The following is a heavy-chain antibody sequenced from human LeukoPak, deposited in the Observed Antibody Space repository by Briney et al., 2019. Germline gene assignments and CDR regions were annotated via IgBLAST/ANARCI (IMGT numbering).Heavy chain of an antibody. Sequence: SETLSLTCTVFGGSIDTNHHWAWIRQSAGEGLEWIGRLHNSGNTNYNPSLKSRATISVDRSKNQFSLKMTSATAADTAVYFCARDPLRSSFDPWGQGILVTVSS. D-gene: IGHD2-15*01. CDR3: ARDPLRSSFDP. V-gene: IGHV4-4*07. J-gene: IGHJ5*02. CDR2: LHNSGNT. CDR1: GGSIDTNH.